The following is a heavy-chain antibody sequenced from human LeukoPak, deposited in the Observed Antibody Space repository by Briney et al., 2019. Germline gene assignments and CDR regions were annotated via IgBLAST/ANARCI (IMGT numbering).Heavy chain of an antibody. D-gene: IGHD6-19*01. J-gene: IGHJ4*02. V-gene: IGHV3-7*04. Sequence: GGSLRLSCAASGFTFSSYWMSWVRQAPGKGLEWVANIKQDGSEKYYVDSVKGRFTISRDNAKNSLYLQMNSLRAEDTAVYYCARGSPDSSGWYEGYYFDYWGQGTLVTVSS. CDR1: GFTFSSYW. CDR3: ARGSPDSSGWYEGYYFDY. CDR2: IKQDGSEK.